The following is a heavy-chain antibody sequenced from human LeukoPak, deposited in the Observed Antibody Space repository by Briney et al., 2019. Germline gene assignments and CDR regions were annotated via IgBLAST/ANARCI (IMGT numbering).Heavy chain of an antibody. V-gene: IGHV3-23*01. CDR2: IGDSGGST. CDR3: AKGGASSPYTYIDV. Sequence: PGGSLGLSCAASGFTFSSHAMSWVRQAPGKGLEWVSVIGDSGGSTCYADSVKGRFTISRDNSKNTLYLQMNSLRADDTAVYHCAKGGASSPYTYIDVWGKGTTVIVSS. J-gene: IGHJ6*04. D-gene: IGHD6-6*01. CDR1: GFTFSSHA.